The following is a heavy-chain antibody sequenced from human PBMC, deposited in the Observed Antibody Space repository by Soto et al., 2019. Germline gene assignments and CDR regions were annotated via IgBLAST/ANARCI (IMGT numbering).Heavy chain of an antibody. CDR3: ARADYGDYVTPLDCGMDV. Sequence: QVQLVQSGAEVKKPWASVTVSCKASGYTFTSYGISWVRLSPGQGLEWMGWISAYNGNTNYAQKLQGRVTMTTDTYTSTAYMKLRSLRSDDTAVYYCARADYGDYVTPLDCGMDVWGQGTTVTVSS. J-gene: IGHJ6*02. V-gene: IGHV1-18*01. CDR2: ISAYNGNT. D-gene: IGHD4-17*01. CDR1: GYTFTSYG.